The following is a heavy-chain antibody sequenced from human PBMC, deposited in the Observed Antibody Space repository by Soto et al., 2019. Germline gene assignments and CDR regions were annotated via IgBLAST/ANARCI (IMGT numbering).Heavy chain of an antibody. Sequence: LRLSCAASGFTFSSYAMGWVRQGPGKGLEWVAVVSIGGSTHYADSVRGRFTISRDNSKNTLFLQMNSLTAEDTAVYFCARRRGAGGHFDYWDQGALVAVSS. V-gene: IGHV3-23*01. CDR2: VSIGGST. CDR3: ARRRGAGGHFDY. J-gene: IGHJ4*02. CDR1: GFTFSSYA. D-gene: IGHD2-15*01.